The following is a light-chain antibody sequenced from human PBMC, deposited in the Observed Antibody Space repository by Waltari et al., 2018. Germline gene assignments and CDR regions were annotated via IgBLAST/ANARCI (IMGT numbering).Light chain of an antibody. Sequence: DIQMTQSPSSLSASVGDRVTITCRASQSIRNYLSWYQQNAGKAPKLLIYAASSLQSGVPSRFSGSGSGTDFTLTISSLQPEDFATYYCQQSDSIPRTFGQGTKLEIK. CDR1: QSIRNY. J-gene: IGKJ2*01. V-gene: IGKV1-39*01. CDR2: AAS. CDR3: QQSDSIPRT.